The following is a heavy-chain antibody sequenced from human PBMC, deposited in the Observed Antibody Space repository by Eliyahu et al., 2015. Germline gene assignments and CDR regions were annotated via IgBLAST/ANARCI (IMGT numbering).Heavy chain of an antibody. CDR2: INPNSGGT. CDR1: GYXFTGHH. CDR3: ARYSSGIGY. D-gene: IGHD6-19*01. J-gene: IGHJ4*02. Sequence: QVQLVQSGAEVKKPGASVKVXCKASGYXFTGHHMXWVRQAPGLGLEWMGCINPNSGGTDYAQKFQGRVTLTRDTSISTAYMELSSLRSDDTAVYYCARYSSGIGYWGQGTLVTVSS. V-gene: IGHV1-2*02.